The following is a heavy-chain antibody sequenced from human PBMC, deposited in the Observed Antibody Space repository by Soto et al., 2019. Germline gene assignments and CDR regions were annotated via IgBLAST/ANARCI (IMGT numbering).Heavy chain of an antibody. CDR3: ARGPPTIFGVVTTHFDY. J-gene: IGHJ4*02. CDR2: IYYSGST. V-gene: IGHV4-59*01. Sequence: SETLSLTCTVSGGSISSYYWSWIRQPPGKGLEWIGYIYYSGSTNYNPSLKSRVTISVDTSKNQFSLKLSSVTAADTAVYYCARGPPTIFGVVTTHFDYWGQGTLVTVSS. D-gene: IGHD3-3*01. CDR1: GGSISSYY.